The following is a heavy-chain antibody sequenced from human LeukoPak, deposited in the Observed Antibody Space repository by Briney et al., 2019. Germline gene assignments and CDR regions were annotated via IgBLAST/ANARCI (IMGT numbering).Heavy chain of an antibody. V-gene: IGHV1-69*02. CDR3: ARGPIVVVPAAPDYYYMDV. CDR1: GGTFSSYT. CDR2: IIPILGIA. J-gene: IGHJ6*03. Sequence: ASVKVSCKASGGTFSSYTISWVRQAPGQGLEWMGRIIPILGIANYAQKFQGRVTITADKSTSTAYMELSSLRSEDAAVYYCARGPIVVVPAAPDYYYMDVWGKGTTVAVSS. D-gene: IGHD2-2*01.